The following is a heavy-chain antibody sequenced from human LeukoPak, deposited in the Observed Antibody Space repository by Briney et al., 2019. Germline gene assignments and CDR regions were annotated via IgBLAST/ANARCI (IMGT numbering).Heavy chain of an antibody. V-gene: IGHV1-2*02. CDR1: GYTFTGYY. CDR2: INPNSGGT. CDR3: ARGCSGGSCYTNRIIDY. D-gene: IGHD2-15*01. J-gene: IGHJ4*02. Sequence: ASVKVSCKASGYTFTGYYMHWVRQAPGQGLEWMGWINPNSGGTNHAQKFQGRVTMTRDTSISTAYMELSRLRSDDTAVYYCARGCSGGSCYTNRIIDYWGQGTLVTVSS.